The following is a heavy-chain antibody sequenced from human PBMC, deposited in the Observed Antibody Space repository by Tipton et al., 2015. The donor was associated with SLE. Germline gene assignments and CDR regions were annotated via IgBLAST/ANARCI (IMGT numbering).Heavy chain of an antibody. V-gene: IGHV3-48*04. J-gene: IGHJ3*02. D-gene: IGHD1-26*01. CDR1: GFTFSSYS. CDR2: ISSSGSTI. CDR3: ASPGEWELPDAFDI. Sequence: SLRLSCAASGFTFSSYSMNWVRQAPGKGLEWVSYISSSGSTIYYADSVKGRFTISRDNAKNTLYLQMNSLRAEDTAVYYCASPGEWELPDAFDIWGQGTMVTVSS.